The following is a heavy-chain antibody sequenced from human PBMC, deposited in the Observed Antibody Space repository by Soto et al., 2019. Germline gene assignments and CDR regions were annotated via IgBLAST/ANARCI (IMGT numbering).Heavy chain of an antibody. CDR3: ARVFTSSSSKYYYYMDV. CDR1: GGTFSSYA. J-gene: IGHJ6*03. Sequence: ASVKVSCKASGGTFSSYAISWVRQAPGQGLEWMGGLIPIFGIANYAQKFQGRVTITADKSTSTAYMELSSLRSEDTAVYYCARVFTSSSSKYYYYMDVWGNGTTVTVSS. CDR2: LIPIFGIA. V-gene: IGHV1-69*10. D-gene: IGHD6-6*01.